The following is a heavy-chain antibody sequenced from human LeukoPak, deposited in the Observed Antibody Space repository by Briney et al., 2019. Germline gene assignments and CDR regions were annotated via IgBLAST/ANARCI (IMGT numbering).Heavy chain of an antibody. D-gene: IGHD5-18*01. CDR3: ARAPGYRGFLDY. CDR2: ISSSSSYI. Sequence: PGGSLRLSRAASGFSFSSYNMNWVRQAPGKGLEWVSFISSSSSYIYYVDSVKGRFTISRDNAKNSLYLQMNSLRAEDTAVYYCARAPGYRGFLDYWGQGTLVTVSS. J-gene: IGHJ4*02. CDR1: GFSFSSYN. V-gene: IGHV3-21*01.